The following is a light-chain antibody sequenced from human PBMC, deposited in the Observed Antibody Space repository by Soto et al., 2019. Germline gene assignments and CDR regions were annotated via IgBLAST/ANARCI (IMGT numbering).Light chain of an antibody. CDR1: QSISIY. V-gene: IGKV1-39*01. Sequence: DIPMTQSPSSLSASVGDRVTITCRASQSISIYLNWYQQKPGKAPILLVYAGSSLQGGVPSRFGGSGSGTDFPLTITSLQPEDFATYYCQQSYSTPTFGGGTKVEIK. CDR3: QQSYSTPT. J-gene: IGKJ4*01. CDR2: AGS.